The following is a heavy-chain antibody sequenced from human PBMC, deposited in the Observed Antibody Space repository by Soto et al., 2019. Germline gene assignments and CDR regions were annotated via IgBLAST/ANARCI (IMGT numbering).Heavy chain of an antibody. J-gene: IGHJ5*02. CDR3: ARQSIEASVSDWFDP. CDR1: GGSINNGDYY. Sequence: PSETLSLTCTVSGGSINNGDYYWTWIRQPPGKGLEFIGCIYYTGGTSYNPSLRSRLAFSMDTSKNQFSLSLTSVTAADTAVYYCARQSIEASVSDWFDPWGQGLLVTVSS. D-gene: IGHD2-21*01. V-gene: IGHV4-30-4*01. CDR2: IYYTGGT.